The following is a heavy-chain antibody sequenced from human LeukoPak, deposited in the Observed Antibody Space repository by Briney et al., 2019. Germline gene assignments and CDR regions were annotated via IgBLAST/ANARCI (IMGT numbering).Heavy chain of an antibody. CDR1: GYSISSGYY. J-gene: IGHJ6*03. CDR3: ARVVVPAADLIAAAPTGRGYYYYMDV. Sequence: SETLSLTCTVSGYSISSGYYWGWIRQPPGKGLEWIGSIYHSGSTNYNPSLKSRVTISVDTSKNQFSLKLSSVTAADTAVYYCARVVVPAADLIAAAPTGRGYYYYMDVWGKGTTVTVSS. D-gene: IGHD2-2*01. CDR2: IYHSGST. V-gene: IGHV4-38-2*02.